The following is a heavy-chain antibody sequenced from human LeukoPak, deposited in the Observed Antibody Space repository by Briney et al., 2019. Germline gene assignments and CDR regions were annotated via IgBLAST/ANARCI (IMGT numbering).Heavy chain of an antibody. CDR2: IKQDGSEK. J-gene: IGHJ4*02. CDR3: AREGAKHHDSDY. Sequence: GGSLRPSCAASGFTFRSYWMSWVRQAPGKGLEWVANIKQDGSEKYYVDSVKGRFTISRDNAKNSLYLQMTSLRAEDTAVDYGAREGAKHHDSDYWGKGTLVTVSS. D-gene: IGHD2-15*01. V-gene: IGHV3-7*01. CDR1: GFTFRSYW.